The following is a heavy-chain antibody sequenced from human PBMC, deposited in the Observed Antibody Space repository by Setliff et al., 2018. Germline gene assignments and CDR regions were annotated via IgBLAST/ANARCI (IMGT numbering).Heavy chain of an antibody. CDR1: GFTFSSYS. CDR3: ARVEGVPAPYYMDV. V-gene: IGHV3-48*01. D-gene: IGHD2-2*01. Sequence: GGSLRLSCAASGFTFSSYSMNWVRQAPGKGLEWVSNISSSSSTIYYADSMKGRFTISRDNAKNSLYLQMNSLRAEDTAVYYCARVEGVPAPYYMDVWGKGTTVTVSS. J-gene: IGHJ6*03. CDR2: ISSSSSTI.